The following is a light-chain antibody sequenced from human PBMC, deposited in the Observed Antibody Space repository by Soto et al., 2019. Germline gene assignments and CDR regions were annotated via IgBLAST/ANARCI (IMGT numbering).Light chain of an antibody. V-gene: IGKV3-20*01. J-gene: IGKJ5*01. CDR1: QSVSSSY. CDR3: QLYGSSPPIT. CDR2: GAS. Sequence: EIVLTQSPGTLSLSPGERATLSCRAIQSVSSSYLAWYQQKPGQAPRLLIYGASSRATGIPDRFNGSGSGTDFTLTISRLEPEDFAVYYCQLYGSSPPITFGQGTRLEI.